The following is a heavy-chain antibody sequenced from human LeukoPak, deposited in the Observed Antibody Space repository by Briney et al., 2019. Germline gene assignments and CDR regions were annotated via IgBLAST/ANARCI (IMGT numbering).Heavy chain of an antibody. J-gene: IGHJ6*03. Sequence: PGGSLRLSCAAFGFTFSSDEMNWVRQAPGKGLEWVSYISSSGSTIYYADSVKGRFTISRDNAKNSLYLQMNSLRAEGTAVYYCARTTGDDFCDPGYYYYYMDVWGKGTTVTVSS. CDR2: ISSSGSTI. CDR3: ARTTGDDFCDPGYYYYYMDV. V-gene: IGHV3-48*03. D-gene: IGHD3-3*01. CDR1: GFTFSSDE.